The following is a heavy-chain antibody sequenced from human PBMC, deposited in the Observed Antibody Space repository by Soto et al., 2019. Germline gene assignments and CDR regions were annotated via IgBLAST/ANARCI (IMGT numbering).Heavy chain of an antibody. CDR2: IIPIFGTA. V-gene: IGHV1-69*06. D-gene: IGHD6-19*01. CDR1: GGTFSSYA. CDR3: AREAGEGSWLPPYGMDV. J-gene: IGHJ6*02. Sequence: QVQLVQSGAKVKKPGSSVKVSCKASGGTFSSYAISWVREAPGQGLEWMGGIIPIFGTANYAQKFQGRVTITADKSTSTAYMELSSLRSEDTAVYYCAREAGEGSWLPPYGMDVWGQGTTVTVSS.